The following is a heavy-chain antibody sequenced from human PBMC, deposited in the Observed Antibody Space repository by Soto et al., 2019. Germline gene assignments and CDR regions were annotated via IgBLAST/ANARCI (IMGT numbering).Heavy chain of an antibody. J-gene: IGHJ6*02. Sequence: GGSLRLSCAASGFTFSSYGMHWVRQAPGKGLEWVAVIWYDGSNKYYADSVKGRFTISRDNSKNTLYLQMNSLRAEDTAVYYCAREVVPAAMSSYYYGMDVWGQGTTVTVSS. D-gene: IGHD2-2*01. CDR2: IWYDGSNK. CDR3: AREVVPAAMSSYYYGMDV. V-gene: IGHV3-33*01. CDR1: GFTFSSYG.